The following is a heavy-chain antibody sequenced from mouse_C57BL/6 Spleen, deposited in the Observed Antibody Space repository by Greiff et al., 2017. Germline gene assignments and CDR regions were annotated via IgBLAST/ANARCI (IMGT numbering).Heavy chain of an antibody. Sequence: EVQVVESGGGLVKPGGSLKLSCAASGFTFSDYGMHWVRQAPEKGLEWVAYISSGSSTIYYADTVKGRFTISRDNAKNTLFLQMTSLRSEDTAMYYCARTRLRSLWAMDYWGQGTSVTVSS. CDR1: GFTFSDYG. CDR2: ISSGSSTI. V-gene: IGHV5-17*01. CDR3: ARTRLRSLWAMDY. J-gene: IGHJ4*01. D-gene: IGHD6-5*01.